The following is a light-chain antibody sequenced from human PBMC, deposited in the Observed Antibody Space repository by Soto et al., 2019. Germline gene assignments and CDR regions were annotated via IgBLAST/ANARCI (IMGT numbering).Light chain of an antibody. Sequence: QLVLTQPPSVSGAPGQRVTISCTESSSNIGAGYDVHWYQQLPGTAPKLLIYGNSNRPSGVPDRFSGSKSGTSASLAITGLPAEDEADYYRPCYGRSRSGWVFGGGTQLNVL. CDR2: GNS. V-gene: IGLV1-40*01. CDR1: SSNIGAGYD. J-gene: IGLJ3*02. CDR3: PCYGRSRSGWV.